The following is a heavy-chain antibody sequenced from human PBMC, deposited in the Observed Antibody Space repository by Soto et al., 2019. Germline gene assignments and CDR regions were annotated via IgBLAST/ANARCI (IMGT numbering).Heavy chain of an antibody. CDR2: IYRGGGT. CDR3: ARRDDSETFDI. D-gene: IGHD5-18*01. J-gene: IGHJ3*02. V-gene: IGHV3-53*01. Sequence: EVQLVESGGGLIQPGGSLRLICAASGLSATANYMTWVRQAPGKGLEWLSIIYRGGGTYYADSLKGRAIISRDGSRNMVFLQINSLTAEDAGVYYCARRDDSETFDIWGRGTVVNVSS. CDR1: GLSATANY.